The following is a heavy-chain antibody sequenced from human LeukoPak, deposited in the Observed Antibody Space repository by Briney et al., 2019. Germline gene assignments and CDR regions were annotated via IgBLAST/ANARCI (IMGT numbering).Heavy chain of an antibody. CDR3: ARDLCSGGSCSDY. V-gene: IGHV3-48*03. CDR1: GFTLSSYE. Sequence: GGSLRLSCAASGFTLSSYEMNWVRQAPGKGLEWVSYISSSGGTIYYADSVKGRFTISRDNAKNSLYPQMNSLRAEDTAIYYCARDLCSGGSCSDYWGQGTLVTVSS. J-gene: IGHJ4*02. D-gene: IGHD2-15*01. CDR2: ISSSGGTI.